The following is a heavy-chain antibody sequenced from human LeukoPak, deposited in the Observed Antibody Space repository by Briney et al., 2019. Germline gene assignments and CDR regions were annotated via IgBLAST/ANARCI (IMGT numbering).Heavy chain of an antibody. J-gene: IGHJ6*03. CDR1: GFTFSSYS. V-gene: IGHV3-20*04. CDR3: ARNSGAGYYFYMDV. Sequence: PGGSLRLSCAASGFTFSSYSMSWVRQAPGKGLEWVSGIKWNGGSTGYADSVKGRFTIPRDNAKNSLYLQMNSLRAEDTALYYCARNSGAGYYFYMDVWGKGTAVTVSS. CDR2: IKWNGGST. D-gene: IGHD3-10*01.